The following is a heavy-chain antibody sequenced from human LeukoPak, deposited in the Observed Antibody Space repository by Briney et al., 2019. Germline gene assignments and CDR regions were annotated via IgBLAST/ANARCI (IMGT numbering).Heavy chain of an antibody. CDR3: ARGTWTMIIAVAGTGDY. D-gene: IGHD6-19*01. CDR1: GFTFSSYS. J-gene: IGHJ4*02. Sequence: PGGSLRLSCAASGFTFSSYSMNWVRQAPGKGLEWVSSISSSSSYIYCADSVKGRFTISRDNAKNSLYLQMNSLRAEDTAVYYCARGTWTMIIAVAGTGDYWGQGTLVTVSS. CDR2: ISSSSSYI. V-gene: IGHV3-21*01.